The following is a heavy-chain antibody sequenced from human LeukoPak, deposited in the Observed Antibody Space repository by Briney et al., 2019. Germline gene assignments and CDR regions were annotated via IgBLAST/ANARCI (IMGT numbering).Heavy chain of an antibody. Sequence: SVKVSCKASGGTFSSYAISWVRQAPGQGLEWMGGIIPIFGTANYAQKFQGRVTITADGSASTAYMELSSLRSEDTAVYYCARGGSIQYSGSWYGMYNWFDPWGQGTLVTVSS. J-gene: IGHJ5*02. CDR2: IIPIFGTA. CDR1: GGTFSSYA. V-gene: IGHV1-69*13. CDR3: ARGGSIQYSGSWYGMYNWFDP. D-gene: IGHD6-13*01.